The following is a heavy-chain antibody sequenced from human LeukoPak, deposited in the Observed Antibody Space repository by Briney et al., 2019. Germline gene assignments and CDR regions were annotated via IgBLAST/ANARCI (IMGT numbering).Heavy chain of an antibody. CDR2: IYHSGST. V-gene: IGHV4-30-2*01. D-gene: IGHD5-24*01. CDR1: GGSISSGGYY. J-gene: IGHJ1*01. CDR3: ARDLDDYNALPPFFQH. Sequence: SQTLSLTCTVSGGSISSGGYYWSWIRQPPGKGLEWIGYIYHSGSTYYNPSLKSRVTISVDRSKNQFSLKLSSVTAADTAVYYCARDLDDYNALPPFFQHWGQGTLVTVSS.